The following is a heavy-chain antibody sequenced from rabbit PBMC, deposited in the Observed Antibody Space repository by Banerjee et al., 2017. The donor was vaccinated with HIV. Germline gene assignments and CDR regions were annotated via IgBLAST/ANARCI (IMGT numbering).Heavy chain of an antibody. CDR3: ARGGVGTTYPYGGMGL. CDR1: GIDFSSYYY. CDR2: IDTGSRGYT. V-gene: IGHV1S45*01. J-gene: IGHJ6*01. D-gene: IGHD8-1*01. Sequence: QQQLEESGGGLVKPGGTLTLTCKASGIDFSSYYYMCWVRQAPGKGLEWIACIDTGSRGYTWHASWAKGRFTISKTSSTTVTLQMTSLTAADTATYFCARGGVGTTYPYGGMGLWGPGTLVTVS.